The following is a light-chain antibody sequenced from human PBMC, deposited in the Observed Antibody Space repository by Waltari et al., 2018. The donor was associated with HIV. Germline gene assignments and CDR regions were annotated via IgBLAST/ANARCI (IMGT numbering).Light chain of an antibody. V-gene: IGLV2-11*01. CDR1: SSDGGGYNY. Sequence: QSALTQPRSVSGSPGQSVTISCTGTSSDGGGYNYVSWYQQHPGKAPKLMIYDVSKRPSGVPDRFSGSKSGNTASLTISGLQAEDEADYYCCSYAGSYTFVFGTGTKVTVL. J-gene: IGLJ1*01. CDR3: CSYAGSYTFV. CDR2: DVS.